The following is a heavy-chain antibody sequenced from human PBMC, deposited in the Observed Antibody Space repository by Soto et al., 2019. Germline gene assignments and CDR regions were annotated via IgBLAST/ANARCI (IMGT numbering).Heavy chain of an antibody. CDR1: GYTFTSYG. V-gene: IGHV1-18*01. CDR3: AVAPLWAEYFHH. J-gene: IGHJ1*01. Sequence: QVQLVQSGAEVKKPGASVKVSCKASGYTFTSYGITWVRQAPGEGLEWMGWISPYNGNTNYAQKLQGRVTMTTDTCTSTGFMELRSLRSDDTAVYYCAVAPLWAEYFHHWGQGTLVTVSS. D-gene: IGHD5-12*01. CDR2: ISPYNGNT.